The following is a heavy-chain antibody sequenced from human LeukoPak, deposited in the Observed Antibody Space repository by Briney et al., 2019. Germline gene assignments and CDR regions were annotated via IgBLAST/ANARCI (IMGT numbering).Heavy chain of an antibody. CDR1: GVTFSSYG. J-gene: IGHJ4*02. D-gene: IGHD3-22*01. V-gene: IGHV1-69*13. CDR3: ARDYDSSGPQKNFFDF. CDR2: IIPIFGKT. Sequence: SAKVSCKASGVTFSSYGITWVRQAPGQGLEWMGGIIPIFGKTNYAQKFQGRVTITADESTSTAYLEVNSLTSADTAMYYCARDYDSSGPQKNFFDFWGQGTLVTVSS.